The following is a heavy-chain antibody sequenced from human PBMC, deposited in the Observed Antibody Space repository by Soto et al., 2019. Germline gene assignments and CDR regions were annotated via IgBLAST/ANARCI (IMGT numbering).Heavy chain of an antibody. Sequence: QVQLVESGGGVVQPGRSLRLSCVGSGFSFSSYDMNWVRQAPGTGLEWVALMSYDGSKKYYGDSVRGRVTISRDNSKNTVYLQMDPLRPEETAIYYCAKDLKPGSRWSLGGVEHCMDVWGRGTTVSVSS. CDR2: MSYDGSKK. CDR3: AKDLKPGSRWSLGGVEHCMDV. J-gene: IGHJ6*03. V-gene: IGHV3-30*18. D-gene: IGHD3-16*01. CDR1: GFSFSSYD.